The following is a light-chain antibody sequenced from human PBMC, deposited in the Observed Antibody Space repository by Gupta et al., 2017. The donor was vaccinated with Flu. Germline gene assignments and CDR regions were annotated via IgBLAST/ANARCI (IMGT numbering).Light chain of an antibody. CDR3: MQSIELPRT. CDR2: EVS. J-gene: IGKJ3*01. CDR1: QSILHSDEKTY. V-gene: IGKV2D-29*01. Sequence: ATPGQPASISCKSSQSILHSDEKTYLSWFLQTPGQPPQLLIYEVSNRFSGVRDRVRGGGSGTDFTQKISRVEAEVVGVYYCMQSIELPRTFGPGTKVDIK.